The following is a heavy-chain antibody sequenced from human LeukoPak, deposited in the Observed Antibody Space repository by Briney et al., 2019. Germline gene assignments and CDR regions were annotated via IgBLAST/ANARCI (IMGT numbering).Heavy chain of an antibody. CDR3: AKRGSAWYSDY. CDR2: ISGSGGST. CDR1: GFTFSSYA. J-gene: IGHJ4*02. D-gene: IGHD6-19*01. V-gene: IGHV3-23*01. Sequence: GGSLRLSCAASGFTFSSYAMIWVRQAPGKGLEWVSVISGSGGSTYYADSVKGRFTISRDNSKNTLYLQMNSLRAEDTAVYYCAKRGSAWYSDYWGQGTLVTVSS.